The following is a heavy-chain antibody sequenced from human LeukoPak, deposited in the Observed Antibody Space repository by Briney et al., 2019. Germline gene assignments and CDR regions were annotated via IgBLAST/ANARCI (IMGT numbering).Heavy chain of an antibody. J-gene: IGHJ6*02. CDR2: INPSGGST. V-gene: IGHV1-46*01. CDR3: AREEYQLLSPYYYYGMDV. CDR1: GYTFTSYY. Sequence: ASVTVSCTASGYTFTSYYMHWVRQAPGQGLEWMGIINPSGGSTSYAQKFQGRVTMTRDTSTSTVYMELSSLRSEDTAVYYCAREEYQLLSPYYYYGMDVWGQGTTVTVPS. D-gene: IGHD2-2*01.